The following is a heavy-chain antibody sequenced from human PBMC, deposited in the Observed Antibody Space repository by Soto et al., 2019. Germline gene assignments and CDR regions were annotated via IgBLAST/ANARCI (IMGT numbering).Heavy chain of an antibody. CDR3: ARELEAWFDP. Sequence: GGSLRLSCAASGFTFSSYAMHWVRQAPGKGLEWVAVISYDGSNKYYADSVKGRFTISRDNSKNTLYLQMNSLRVEDTAVYYCARELEAWFDPWGQGTLVTVSS. V-gene: IGHV3-30-3*01. CDR2: ISYDGSNK. J-gene: IGHJ5*02. CDR1: GFTFSSYA.